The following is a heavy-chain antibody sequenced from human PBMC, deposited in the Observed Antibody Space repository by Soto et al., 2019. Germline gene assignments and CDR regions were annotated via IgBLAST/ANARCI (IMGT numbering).Heavy chain of an antibody. CDR2: ISGSGGST. CDR1: GFTFSSYA. J-gene: IGHJ4*02. CDR3: ATLHWGFWSGYYTPPFDY. Sequence: EVQLLESGGGLVQPGGSLRLSCAASGFTFSSYAMSWVRQAPGKGLEWVSAISGSGGSTYYADSVKGRFTISRDNSKNTLYLQMNSLRAEDTAVCYCATLHWGFWSGYYTPPFDYWGQGTLVTVSS. D-gene: IGHD3-3*01. V-gene: IGHV3-23*01.